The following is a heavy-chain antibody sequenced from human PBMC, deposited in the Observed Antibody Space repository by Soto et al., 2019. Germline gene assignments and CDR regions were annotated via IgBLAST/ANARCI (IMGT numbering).Heavy chain of an antibody. D-gene: IGHD3-16*02. V-gene: IGHV3-21*01. CDR1: GFTFSSYS. CDR3: ARDSPRGLHLGELSLSWDY. CDR2: ISSSSSYI. J-gene: IGHJ4*02. Sequence: GGSLRLSCAASGFTFSSYSMNWVRQAPGKGLEWVSSISSSSSYIYYADSVKGRFTISRDNAKNSLYLQMNSLRAEDTAVYYCARDSPRGLHLGELSLSWDYWGQGTLVTVSS.